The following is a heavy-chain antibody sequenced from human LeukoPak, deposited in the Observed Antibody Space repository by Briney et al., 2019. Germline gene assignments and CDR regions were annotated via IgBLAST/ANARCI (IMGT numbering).Heavy chain of an antibody. CDR2: IKKDGSEK. Sequence: GGSLRLSCAASGFTFSNAWMSWVRQAPGKGLEWVANIKKDGSEKYYVDSVKGRFTISRDNAKNSLYLQMNSLRAEDTAVYYCARVLGYYYDSSGYLDVWGQGTTVTVSS. CDR1: GFTFSNAW. V-gene: IGHV3-7*01. J-gene: IGHJ6*02. D-gene: IGHD3-22*01. CDR3: ARVLGYYYDSSGYLDV.